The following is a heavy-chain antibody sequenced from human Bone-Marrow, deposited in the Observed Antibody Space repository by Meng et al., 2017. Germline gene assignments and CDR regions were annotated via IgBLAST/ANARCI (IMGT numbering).Heavy chain of an antibody. CDR2: IKRNSDGGTI. Sequence: VQLVEAGGGWVKPGGALRLSCVASGLSFTDAWMSWVRQAPGKGLEWVGRIKRNSDGGTIDYAAPVKGRFTISRDDSKNTLYLQMDSLITEDTAVYFCATGAAAADHWGQGTLVTVSS. V-gene: IGHV3-15*01. CDR3: ATGAAAADH. J-gene: IGHJ4*02. CDR1: GLSFTDAW. D-gene: IGHD6-13*01.